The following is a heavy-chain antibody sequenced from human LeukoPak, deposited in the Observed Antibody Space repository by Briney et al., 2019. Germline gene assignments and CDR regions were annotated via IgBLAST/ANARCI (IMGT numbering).Heavy chain of an antibody. CDR1: GFTFSSYV. V-gene: IGHV3-23*01. J-gene: IGHJ6*02. Sequence: GGSLRLSCGASGFTFSSYVMRWVRQAPGKGLEWVSTISGSGGNTYYADSVKGRFTISRDSSKNTLYLQMNSLRAEDTALYYCARGLSRAMDVWGQGTTVTVSS. CDR2: ISGSGGNT. CDR3: ARGLSRAMDV. D-gene: IGHD2/OR15-2a*01.